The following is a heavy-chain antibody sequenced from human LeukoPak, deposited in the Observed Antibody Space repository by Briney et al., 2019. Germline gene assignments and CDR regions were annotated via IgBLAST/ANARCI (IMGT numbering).Heavy chain of an antibody. CDR3: ARDSSDAFDI. V-gene: IGHV4-59*11. J-gene: IGHJ3*02. CDR1: GGSISSHF. Sequence: SETLSLTCTVPGGSISSHFWTWIRQPPGKGLEWIGYIYSGSGTTNYNPSLKSRVTISVDTSKNKFSLKLSSVTAANTAVYYCARDSSDAFDIWGQGTMVTVSS. CDR2: IYSGSGTT.